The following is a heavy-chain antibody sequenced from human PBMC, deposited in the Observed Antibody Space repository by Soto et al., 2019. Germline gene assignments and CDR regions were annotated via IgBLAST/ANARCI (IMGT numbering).Heavy chain of an antibody. CDR2: IYYSGST. V-gene: IGHV4-31*03. Sequence: VQLQESGPGLVKPSQTLSLTCTVSGGSITIGGCYWSWIRQHPGKGLEWIGYIYYSGSTYYNPSLKSRVTISVDTSKNPFSLKLSSVTAADTAVYYCVRCFSGSYAFDYWGQGTLVTVSS. J-gene: IGHJ4*02. CDR3: VRCFSGSYAFDY. CDR1: GGSITIGGCY. D-gene: IGHD1-26*01.